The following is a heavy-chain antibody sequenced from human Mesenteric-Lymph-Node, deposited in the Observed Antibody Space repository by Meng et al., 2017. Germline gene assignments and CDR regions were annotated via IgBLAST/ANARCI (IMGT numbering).Heavy chain of an antibody. CDR3: ARNFGWFPYFDN. D-gene: IGHD3-9*01. Sequence: ASVKVSCKASGYTFTSYYMHWVRQAPGQGLEWMGIINPSGGSTSYAQKFQGRVTMTRDTSTSTVYMELRSLTSDDTGVYYCARNFGWFPYFDNWGQGTLVTVSS. CDR2: INPSGGST. V-gene: IGHV1-46*01. J-gene: IGHJ4*02. CDR1: GYTFTSYY.